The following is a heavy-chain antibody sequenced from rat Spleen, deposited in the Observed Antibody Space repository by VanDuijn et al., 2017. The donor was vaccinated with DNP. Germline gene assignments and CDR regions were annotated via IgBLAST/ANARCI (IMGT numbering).Heavy chain of an antibody. D-gene: IGHD1-8*01. Sequence: EVQLVESGGGLVQPGRSLKLSCAASGLTFSNYDMAWVRQAPTKGLEWVASISTSGGSTYYRDSVKGRFTISRDNATNTLYLQMNSLRSEDTASYYCVRDSRDYGSYADYFDYWGQGVMVTVSS. V-gene: IGHV5S13*01. CDR3: VRDSRDYGSYADYFDY. J-gene: IGHJ2*01. CDR1: GLTFSNYD. CDR2: ISTSGGST.